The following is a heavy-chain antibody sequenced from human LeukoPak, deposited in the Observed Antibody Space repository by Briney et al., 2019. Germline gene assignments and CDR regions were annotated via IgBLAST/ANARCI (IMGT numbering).Heavy chain of an antibody. CDR1: GGSFSGYY. D-gene: IGHD2-2*01. CDR3: ARGIQLLRYYYYYYGMDV. V-gene: IGHV4-34*01. Sequence: SETLSLTCAVYGGSFSGYYWSWIRQPPGKGLEWIGKINHSGSTNYNPSLKSRVTISVDTSKNQFSLKLSSVTAADTAVYYCARGIQLLRYYYYYYGMDVWGQGTTVTVSS. J-gene: IGHJ6*02. CDR2: INHSGST.